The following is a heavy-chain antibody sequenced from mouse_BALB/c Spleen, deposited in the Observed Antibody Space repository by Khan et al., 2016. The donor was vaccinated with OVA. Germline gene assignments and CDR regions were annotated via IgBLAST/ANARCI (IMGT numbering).Heavy chain of an antibody. J-gene: IGHJ2*01. Sequence: EVQLVESGPGLVKPSQSLSLTCTVTGYSITSGYAWNWIRQFPGNKLEWMGYISYSGVTSYTPSLKSRISITRDTSKNQFFLQLNSVTTEDTATYYGARENYYGYYIDYWGQGTTLTVSS. D-gene: IGHD1-1*01. CDR1: GYSITSGYA. V-gene: IGHV3-2*02. CDR2: ISYSGVT. CDR3: ARENYYGYYIDY.